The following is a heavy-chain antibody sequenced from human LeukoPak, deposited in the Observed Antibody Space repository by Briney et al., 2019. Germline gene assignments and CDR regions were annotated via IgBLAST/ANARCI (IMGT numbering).Heavy chain of an antibody. CDR3: ARGVDSSGYYWGGFDY. V-gene: IGHV3-21*01. Sequence: GGSLRLSCAASGFKFDDYVMNWVRQAPGKGLEWVSSISSSSSYIYYADSVKGRFTISRDNAKNSLYLQMNSLRAEDTAVYYCARGVDSSGYYWGGFDYWGQGTLVTVSS. CDR2: ISSSSSYI. CDR1: GFKFDDYV. J-gene: IGHJ4*02. D-gene: IGHD3-22*01.